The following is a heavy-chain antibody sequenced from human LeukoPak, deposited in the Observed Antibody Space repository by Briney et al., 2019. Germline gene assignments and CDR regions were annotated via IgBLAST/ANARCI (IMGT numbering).Heavy chain of an antibody. J-gene: IGHJ5*02. V-gene: IGHV4-34*01. CDR2: INHSGST. CDR1: GGSFSGYY. Sequence: SEALSLTCAVYGGSFSGYYWSWIRQPPGKGLEWIGEINHSGSTNYNPSLKSRVTISVDTSKNQFSLKLSSVTAADTAVYYCARDVRGTVVTWGQGTLVTVSS. D-gene: IGHD4-23*01. CDR3: ARDVRGTVVT.